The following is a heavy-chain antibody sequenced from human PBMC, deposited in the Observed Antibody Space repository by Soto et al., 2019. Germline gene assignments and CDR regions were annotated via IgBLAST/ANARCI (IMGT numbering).Heavy chain of an antibody. CDR3: ARRYSGYDSSFDY. Sequence: SVKVSCKASGGTFRSYAISWVRQAPGQGLEWMGGIIPIFGTANYAQKFQGRVTITADESTSTAYMELSSLRSEDTAVYYCARRYSGYDSSFDYWGQGTLVTVSS. D-gene: IGHD5-12*01. CDR1: GGTFRSYA. J-gene: IGHJ4*02. V-gene: IGHV1-69*13. CDR2: IIPIFGTA.